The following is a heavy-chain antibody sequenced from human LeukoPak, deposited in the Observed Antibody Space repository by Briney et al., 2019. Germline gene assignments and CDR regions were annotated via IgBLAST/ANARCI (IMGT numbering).Heavy chain of an antibody. CDR1: GGSISSGGYY. CDR3: ASTSSGYYPTIDY. CDR2: IYYSGST. D-gene: IGHD3-22*01. J-gene: IGHJ4*02. V-gene: IGHV4-31*03. Sequence: SETLSLTCTVSGGSISSGGYYWSWIRLHPGKGLEWIGYIYYSGSTYYNPSLKSRVTISVDTSKNQFSLKLSSVTAADTAVYYCASTSSGYYPTIDYWGQGTLVTVSS.